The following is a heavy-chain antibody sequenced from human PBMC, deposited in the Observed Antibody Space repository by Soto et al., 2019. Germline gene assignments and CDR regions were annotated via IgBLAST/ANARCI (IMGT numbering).Heavy chain of an antibody. V-gene: IGHV3-30*03. D-gene: IGHD2-15*01. CDR2: ISYDGSNT. Sequence: GGSLRLSCAASGVSFNSYDMHWVRQAPGKGPEWVAIISYDGSNTYYSDSVRGRFTISRDNSKDTLYLQMHSLRSEDTAIYYCARISRYCSAGACNAWGQGTQVTV. J-gene: IGHJ5*02. CDR3: ARISRYCSAGACNA. CDR1: GVSFNSYD.